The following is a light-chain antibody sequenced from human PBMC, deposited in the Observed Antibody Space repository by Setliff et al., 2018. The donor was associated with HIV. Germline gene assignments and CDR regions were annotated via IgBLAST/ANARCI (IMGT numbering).Light chain of an antibody. V-gene: IGLV2-23*02. J-gene: IGLJ1*01. Sequence: QSVLTQPASVSASPGQSITISCTGTSSNVGGFNLVSWYQQYPGRAPKLIIYEVIKRPSGISNRFSGSKSGNTASLTISGLQAEDEADYYCLSYIGDGTFLYVFGTGTRSPS. CDR3: LSYIGDGTFLYV. CDR2: EVI. CDR1: SSNVGGFNL.